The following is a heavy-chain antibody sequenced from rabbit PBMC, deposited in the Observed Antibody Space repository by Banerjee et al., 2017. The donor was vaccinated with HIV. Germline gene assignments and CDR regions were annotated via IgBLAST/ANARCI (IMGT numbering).Heavy chain of an antibody. CDR1: GFDLSDYYY. Sequence: QEQLVESGGGLVQPEGSLTLTCKASGFDLSDYYYMCWVRQAPGKGLELIGCIYTSNGNTYYATWVNGRFTISSHNAQNTLYLQLNSLTAADTATYFCARASGSAYGMDLWGPGTLVTVS. J-gene: IGHJ6*01. CDR2: IYTSNGNT. CDR3: ARASGSAYGMDL. D-gene: IGHD1-1*01. V-gene: IGHV1S43*01.